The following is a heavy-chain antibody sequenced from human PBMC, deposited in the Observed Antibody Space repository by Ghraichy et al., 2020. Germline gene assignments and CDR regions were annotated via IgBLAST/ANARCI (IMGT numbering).Heavy chain of an antibody. V-gene: IGHV4-61*01. D-gene: IGHD3-3*01. CDR1: GGSVSSGSYY. CDR3: ARVISAIFGVVLRFDP. Sequence: SETLSLTCTVSGGSVSSGSYYWSWIRPPPGKGLDWLGYIYYSGSTNYNPTLKSPVTISVDTSKNQFSLKLSSVTATDTAVYYCARVISAIFGVVLRFDPWGQGTLVTVSS. CDR2: IYYSGST. J-gene: IGHJ5*02.